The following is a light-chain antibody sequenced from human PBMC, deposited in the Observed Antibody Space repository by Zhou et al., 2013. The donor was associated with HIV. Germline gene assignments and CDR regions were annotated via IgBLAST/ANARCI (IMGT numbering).Light chain of an antibody. CDR1: QSISTW. CDR2: KAS. V-gene: IGKV1-5*03. J-gene: IGKJ5*01. CDR3: QQSYGSLLT. Sequence: DIQLTQSPSSLSASVGDRVTITCRASQSISTWLAWYQQKPGKAPKLLIYKASILESGVPSRFSGSGSGTDFTLTISCLQSEDFATYYCQQSYGSLLTFGQGTRLDI.